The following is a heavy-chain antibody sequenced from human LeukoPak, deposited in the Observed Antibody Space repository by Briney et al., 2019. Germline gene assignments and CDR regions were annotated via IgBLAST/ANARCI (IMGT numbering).Heavy chain of an antibody. Sequence: SSETLSLTCTVSGDSIGSGTFYWGWIRQPPGKGLEWIGSIYYSGTTYSNPSLKSRVTISVDTSKNQFSLKLSSVTAADTAVYYCADGYEDNTFDIWGQGTMVTVSS. CDR3: ADGYEDNTFDI. D-gene: IGHD1-1*01. J-gene: IGHJ3*02. CDR1: GDSIGSGTFY. V-gene: IGHV4-39*01. CDR2: IYYSGTT.